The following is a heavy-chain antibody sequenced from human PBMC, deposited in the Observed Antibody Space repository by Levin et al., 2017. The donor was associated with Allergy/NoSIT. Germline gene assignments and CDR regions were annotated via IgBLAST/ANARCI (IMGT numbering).Heavy chain of an antibody. CDR3: AREHTAVYSGSFRSIDY. V-gene: IGHV4-30-4*01. J-gene: IGHJ4*02. Sequence: SETLSLTCTVSGGSISSGDYYFSWIRQPPGKGLEWIGYIYYSGSTYYNPSLKSRVTISVDTSKNQFSLKLSSVTAADTAVYYCAREHTAVYSGSFRSIDYWGQGTLVTVSS. D-gene: IGHD1-26*01. CDR2: IYYSGST. CDR1: GGSISSGDYY.